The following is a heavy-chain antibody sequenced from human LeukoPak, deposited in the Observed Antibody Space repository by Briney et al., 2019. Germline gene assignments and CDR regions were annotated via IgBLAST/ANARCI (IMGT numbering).Heavy chain of an antibody. CDR1: GGSISSSNW. V-gene: IGHV4-4*02. Sequence: SETLSLTCAVSGGSISSSNWWSWVRQPPGKGLEWIGYIYYSGSTNYNPSLKSRVTISVDTSKNQFSLKLSSVTAADTAVYYCARGIAVDSDNYYYYYMDVWGKGTTVTISS. CDR2: IYYSGST. CDR3: ARGIAVDSDNYYYYYMDV. D-gene: IGHD6-19*01. J-gene: IGHJ6*03.